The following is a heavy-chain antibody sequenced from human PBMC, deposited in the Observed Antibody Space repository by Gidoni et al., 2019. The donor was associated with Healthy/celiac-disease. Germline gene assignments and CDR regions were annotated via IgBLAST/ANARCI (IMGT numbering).Heavy chain of an antibody. CDR3: TTPWHDFWSGPKYYFDY. V-gene: IGHV3-15*01. Sequence: EVQLVESGGGLVKPGGSLRLSCAASGFTFSNAWMSWVRQAPGKGLEWVGRIKSKTDGGTTDYAAPVKGRFTISRDDSKNTLYLQMNSLKTEDTAVYYCTTPWHDFWSGPKYYFDYWGQGTLVTVSS. J-gene: IGHJ4*02. CDR1: GFTFSNAW. D-gene: IGHD3-3*01. CDR2: IKSKTDGGTT.